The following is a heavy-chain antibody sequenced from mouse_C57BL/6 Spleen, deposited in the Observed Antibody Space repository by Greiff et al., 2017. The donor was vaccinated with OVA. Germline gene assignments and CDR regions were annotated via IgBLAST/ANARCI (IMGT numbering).Heavy chain of an antibody. V-gene: IGHV1-52*01. J-gene: IGHJ4*01. CDR3: ARRGDYDDYYAMDY. Sequence: VKLQQPGAELVRPGSSVKLSCKASGYTFTSYWMHWVKQRPIQGLEWIGNIDPSDSETHYNQKFKDKATLTVDKSSSTAYMQLSSLTSEDSAVYYCARRGDYDDYYAMDYWGQGTSVTVSS. CDR1: GYTFTSYW. D-gene: IGHD2-4*01. CDR2: IDPSDSET.